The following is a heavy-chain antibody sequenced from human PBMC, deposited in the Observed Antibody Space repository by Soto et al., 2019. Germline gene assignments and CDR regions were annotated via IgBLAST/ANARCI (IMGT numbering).Heavy chain of an antibody. CDR3: VRGGGFITGGMVWFDP. J-gene: IGHJ5*02. Sequence: SETLSLTCAVSGGSLRVHSWSWIRQSPGTGLQWIGEINHRGTTNYNPSLGSRVTISVDTSKNEFSLRLRSVTAADTAVYYFVRGGGFITGGMVWFDPWGQGTLVTVSS. V-gene: IGHV4-34*01. CDR2: INHRGTT. D-gene: IGHD3-10*01. CDR1: GGSLRVHS.